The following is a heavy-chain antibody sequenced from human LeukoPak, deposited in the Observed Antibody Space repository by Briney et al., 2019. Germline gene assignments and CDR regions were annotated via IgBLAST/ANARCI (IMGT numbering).Heavy chain of an antibody. CDR2: ISSSIYI. Sequence: GGSLRLSSAASGFTFSSYSMNWVRQAPGKGLECVSSISSSIYIYHADSVKCGVSISRDNSKNSIYLQMNSLRAEDTAVYYCASDSEQWLVANCDYWGQGTLVTVSS. J-gene: IGHJ4*02. CDR3: ASDSEQWLVANCDY. CDR1: GFTFSSYS. D-gene: IGHD6-19*01. V-gene: IGHV3-21*01.